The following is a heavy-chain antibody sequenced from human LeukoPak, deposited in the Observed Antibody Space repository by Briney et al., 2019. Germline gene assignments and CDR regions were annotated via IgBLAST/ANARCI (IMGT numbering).Heavy chain of an antibody. D-gene: IGHD3-10*01. CDR1: GGSFSGYY. J-gene: IGHJ4*02. V-gene: IGHV4-34*01. CDR3: ARVYYYGSGSGDFDY. CDR2: INHSGST. Sequence: SETLSLTCAVYGGSFSGYYWSWIRQPPGKGLEWIGEINHSGSTNYNPSLKSRVTISVDTSKNQSSLKLSSVTAADTAVYYCARVYYYGSGSGDFDYWGQGTLVTVSS.